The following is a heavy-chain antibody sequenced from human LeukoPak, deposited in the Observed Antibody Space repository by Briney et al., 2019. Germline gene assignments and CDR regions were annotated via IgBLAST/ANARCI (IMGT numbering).Heavy chain of an antibody. V-gene: IGHV4-61*02. CDR2: IYTSGST. D-gene: IGHD6-19*01. Sequence: SQTLSLTCTVSGGSISSGSYYWSWIRQPAGKGLEWIGCIYTSGSTNYNPSLKSRVTISVDTSKNQFSLKLSSVTAADTAVYYCARGLAPRFTFDYWGQGTLVTVSS. CDR3: ARGLAPRFTFDY. J-gene: IGHJ4*02. CDR1: GGSISSGSYY.